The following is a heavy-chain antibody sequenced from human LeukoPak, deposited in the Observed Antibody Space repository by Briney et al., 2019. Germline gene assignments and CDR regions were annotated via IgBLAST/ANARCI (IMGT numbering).Heavy chain of an antibody. CDR1: GFTVSSNY. V-gene: IGHV3-66*01. CDR2: IYSGGST. CDR3: AKAYYYGSGSYKPSSYYFDY. D-gene: IGHD3-10*01. Sequence: PGGSLRLSCAASGFTVSSNYMSWVRQAPGKGLEWVSVIYSGGSTYYADSVKGRFTISRDNSKNTLYLQMNSLRAEDTAVYYCAKAYYYGSGSYKPSSYYFDYWGQGTLVTVSS. J-gene: IGHJ4*02.